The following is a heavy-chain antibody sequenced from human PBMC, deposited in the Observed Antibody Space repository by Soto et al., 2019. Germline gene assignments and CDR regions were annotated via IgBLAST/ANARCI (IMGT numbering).Heavy chain of an antibody. V-gene: IGHV3-23*01. D-gene: IGHD1-1*01. J-gene: IGHJ6*02. CDR2: ISGSGGSI. CDR3: VKGYWNGDV. CDR1: GFTFSTYA. Sequence: EVQLLESGGGLVQPGGSLRLSCAASGFTFSTYAMNWVRQAPGNGLEWVSAISGSGGSIHYADSVKGRFTISRDNSKNTLYLQMNSLRDVDTALYHCVKGYWNGDVLGQGTTVTVSS.